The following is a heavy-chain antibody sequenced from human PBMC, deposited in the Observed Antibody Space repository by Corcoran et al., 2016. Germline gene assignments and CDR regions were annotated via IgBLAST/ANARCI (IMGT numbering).Heavy chain of an antibody. V-gene: IGHV4-39*01. J-gene: IGHJ5*02. CDR2: IYYSGST. Sequence: QLQLQESGPGLVKPSETLSLTCTVSGGSISSSSYYWGWIRQPPGKGLEWIGSIYYSGSTYYNPSLKSRVTISVDTSKNQFSLKLSSVTAADTAVYYCARQAPYYYDSSGRRGFDPWGQGTLVTVSS. CDR1: GGSISSSSYY. CDR3: ARQAPYYYDSSGRRGFDP. D-gene: IGHD3-22*01.